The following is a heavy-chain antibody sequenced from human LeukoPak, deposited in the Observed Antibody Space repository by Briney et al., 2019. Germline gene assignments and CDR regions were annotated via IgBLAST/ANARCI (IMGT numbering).Heavy chain of an antibody. J-gene: IGHJ5*02. D-gene: IGHD6-19*01. CDR3: AKDEGDDSSTDPWLVMRVSWFDP. Sequence: GGSLRLSCAASGFTFSSYGMHWVRQAPGKGLEWVAFIRYDGSNKYYADSVKGRFTISRDNSKNTLYLQMNSLRAEDTAVYYCAKDEGDDSSTDPWLVMRVSWFDPWGQGTLVTVSS. CDR1: GFTFSSYG. CDR2: IRYDGSNK. V-gene: IGHV3-30*02.